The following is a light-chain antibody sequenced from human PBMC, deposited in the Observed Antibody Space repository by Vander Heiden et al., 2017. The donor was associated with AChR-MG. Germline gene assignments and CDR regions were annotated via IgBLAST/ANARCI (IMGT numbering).Light chain of an antibody. Sequence: EIVLTQSPATLSLSPGERATLSCRASQSVSSYLAWYQQKPGQAPRLLIYDASNRATGIQARFSGSGYGTDFTLTISSLEPEDFAVYYCQQRTNGPGSITFGQGTRLDIK. CDR1: QSVSSY. V-gene: IGKV3-11*01. CDR2: DAS. J-gene: IGKJ5*01. CDR3: QQRTNGPGSIT.